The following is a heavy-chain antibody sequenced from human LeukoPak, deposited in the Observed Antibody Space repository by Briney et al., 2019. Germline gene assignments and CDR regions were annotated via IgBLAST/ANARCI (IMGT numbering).Heavy chain of an antibody. CDR1: GYTFTRYD. CDR3: ARGGYCGGDCRGVNWFDP. D-gene: IGHD2-21*02. V-gene: IGHV1-18*01. CDR2: ISAYNGNT. Sequence: ASVKVSCKASGYTFTRYDISWVRQAPGQGLEWMGWISAYNGNTNYAQKLQGRVTMTTDTSTSTAYMELRSLRSDDTAVYYCARGGYCGGDCRGVNWFDPWGQGTLVTVSS. J-gene: IGHJ5*02.